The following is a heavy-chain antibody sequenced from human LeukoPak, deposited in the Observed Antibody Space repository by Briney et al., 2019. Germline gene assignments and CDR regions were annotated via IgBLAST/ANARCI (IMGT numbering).Heavy chain of an antibody. V-gene: IGHV3-7*01. Sequence: GGSLRLSCAASGFTFGNHWMSWVRQAPGKGLEWVANMKEDGSEKYYVDSVLGRFTISRDNAKNSLFVQMSSLRVEDTALYYCARSAGQWRGLDYWGQGNLVTVSS. D-gene: IGHD1-1*01. J-gene: IGHJ4*02. CDR3: ARSAGQWRGLDY. CDR2: MKEDGSEK. CDR1: GFTFGNHW.